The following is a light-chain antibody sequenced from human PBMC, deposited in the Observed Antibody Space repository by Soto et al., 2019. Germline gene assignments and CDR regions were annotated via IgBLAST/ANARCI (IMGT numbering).Light chain of an antibody. V-gene: IGKV3-20*01. J-gene: IGKJ5*01. CDR3: QQYGSTPIT. CDR1: QSVSSRF. Sequence: EIVLTPSSGPPSLSPGEKTTLSCRASQSVSSRFLAWYQQKPGQAPRLLMSGASSRATGIPDRFSGTGSGTDFTLTISRLEPEDFAVYYCQQYGSTPITFGQGTRLEI. CDR2: GAS.